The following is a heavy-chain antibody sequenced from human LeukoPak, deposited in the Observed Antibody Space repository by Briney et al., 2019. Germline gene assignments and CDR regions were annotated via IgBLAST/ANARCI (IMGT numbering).Heavy chain of an antibody. Sequence: SETLSLTCAVYGGSFSGYYWSWIRQPPGKGLEWIGEINHSGSTSYNPSLKSRVTISVDTSKNQFSLKLSSVTAADTAVYYCARGDKDVVVVAATLDYWGQGTLVTVSS. CDR2: INHSGST. V-gene: IGHV4-34*01. J-gene: IGHJ4*02. D-gene: IGHD2-15*01. CDR3: ARGDKDVVVVAATLDY. CDR1: GGSFSGYY.